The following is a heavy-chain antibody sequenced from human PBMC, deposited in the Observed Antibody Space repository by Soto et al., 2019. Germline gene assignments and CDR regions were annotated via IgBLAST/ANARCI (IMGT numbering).Heavy chain of an antibody. CDR2: IYYSGST. V-gene: IGHV4-39*01. J-gene: IGHJ6*02. CDR1: GGSISSSSYC. D-gene: IGHD6-6*01. Sequence: SETLSLTCTVSGGSISSSSYCWGWIRQPPGKGLEWIGSIYYSGSTYYNPSLKSRVTISVDTSKNQFSLKLSSVTAADTAVYYCARVVRGYYGMDVWGQGTTVTVSS. CDR3: ARVVRGYYGMDV.